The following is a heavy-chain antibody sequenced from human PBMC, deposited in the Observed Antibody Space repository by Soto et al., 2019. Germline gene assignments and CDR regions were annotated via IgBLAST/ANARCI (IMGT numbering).Heavy chain of an antibody. D-gene: IGHD2-15*01. CDR2: INPNSGGT. Sequence: GASVKVSCKASGYTFTGYYMHWVRQAPGQGLEWMGWINPNSGGTNYAQKFQGWVTMTRDTSISTAYMELSRLRSDDTAVYYCARDGDCSGGSCYEFDYWGQGTLVTVSS. CDR1: GYTFTGYY. J-gene: IGHJ4*02. V-gene: IGHV1-2*04. CDR3: ARDGDCSGGSCYEFDY.